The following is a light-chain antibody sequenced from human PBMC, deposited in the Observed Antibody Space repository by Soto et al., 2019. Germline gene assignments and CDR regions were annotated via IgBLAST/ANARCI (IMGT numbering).Light chain of an antibody. V-gene: IGKV1-5*01. CDR3: QQYNSYST. J-gene: IGKJ1*01. Sequence: DIQMTQSPSSLSASIGDRVTITCRASQDIGGRLAWYQQKPGKAPKLLIYDASSLESGVPSRFSGSGSGTEFTLTISSLQPDDFATYYCQQYNSYSTFGQGTKVDIK. CDR1: QDIGGR. CDR2: DAS.